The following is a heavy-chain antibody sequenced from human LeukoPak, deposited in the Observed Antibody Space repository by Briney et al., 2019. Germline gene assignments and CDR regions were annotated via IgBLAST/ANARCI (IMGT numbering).Heavy chain of an antibody. CDR1: GGSIISSCCY. V-gene: IGHV4-39*01. J-gene: IGHJ4*02. CDR2: IYYSGST. CDR3: VQRWGYFDY. Sequence: PSETLSLTCTVSGGSIISSCCYWGWIRQPPGKGLEWVASIYYSGSTYFNPSLKSRVTISVDSSKSQFSLNLSSVTATDTAVYYCVQRWGYFDYWGQGALVTVSS. D-gene: IGHD4-23*01.